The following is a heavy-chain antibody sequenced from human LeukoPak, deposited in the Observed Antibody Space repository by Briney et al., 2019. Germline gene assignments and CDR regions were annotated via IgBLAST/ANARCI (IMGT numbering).Heavy chain of an antibody. CDR3: ARQGYYYDSSGYGLQNFDY. Sequence: ASVKVSCKASGGTFSSYAISWVRQATGQGLEWMGWMNPNSGNTGYAQKFQGRVTMTRNTSISTAYMELSSLRSEDTAVYYCARQGYYYDSSGYGLQNFDYWGQGTLVTVSS. CDR2: MNPNSGNT. D-gene: IGHD3-22*01. V-gene: IGHV1-8*02. CDR1: GGTFSSYA. J-gene: IGHJ4*02.